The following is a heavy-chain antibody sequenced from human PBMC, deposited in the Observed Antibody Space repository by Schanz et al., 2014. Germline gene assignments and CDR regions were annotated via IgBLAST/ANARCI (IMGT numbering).Heavy chain of an antibody. CDR2: ISPYNGGT. CDR1: GYSFAAFF. D-gene: IGHD6-13*01. CDR3: AREAAASARWFDP. J-gene: IGHJ5*02. Sequence: QVQLVQSGAEVRKPGASVRVSCKASGYSFAAFFIHWVRQAPGQGLEWMGRISPYNGGTNYAQKFQGRVTMTMDTSISTAYMELTSLRSDDTAVYYCAREAAASARWFDPWGQGTLVTVSS. V-gene: IGHV1-2*06.